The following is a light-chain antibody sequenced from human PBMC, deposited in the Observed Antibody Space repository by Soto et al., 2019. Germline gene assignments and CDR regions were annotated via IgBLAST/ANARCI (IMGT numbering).Light chain of an antibody. V-gene: IGLV2-23*02. CDR1: SSDIGYYNL. Sequence: QSALTQPASMSGSPGQSVTISCTGTSSDIGYYNLVSWYQHHPGKAPKFIIFEVNTRPSGISSRFSGSKSGYTASLTISGIQAEDEADYYCCSYAGGSTWVFGGGTKVTVL. CDR3: CSYAGGSTWV. CDR2: EVN. J-gene: IGLJ3*02.